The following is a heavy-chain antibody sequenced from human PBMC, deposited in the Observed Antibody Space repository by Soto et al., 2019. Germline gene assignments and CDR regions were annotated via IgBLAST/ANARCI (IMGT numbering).Heavy chain of an antibody. CDR1: GYTFTGYY. J-gene: IGHJ6*02. Sequence: ASVKVSCKASGYTFTGYYMHWVRQAPGQGLEWMGWINPNSGGTNYAQKFQGRVTMTRDTSISTAYMELSRLRSDDTAVYYCARDGLCSGSSCSSEYYYYGMDAWGQGTTVTGS. V-gene: IGHV1-2*02. CDR3: ARDGLCSGSSCSSEYYYYGMDA. CDR2: INPNSGGT. D-gene: IGHD2-15*01.